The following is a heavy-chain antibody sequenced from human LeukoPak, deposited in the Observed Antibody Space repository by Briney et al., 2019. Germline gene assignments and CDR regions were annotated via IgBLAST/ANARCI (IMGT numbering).Heavy chain of an antibody. CDR1: GFTFSSYG. CDR2: ISYDGSNK. V-gene: IGHV3-30*18. CDR3: TKDLTGPLDY. Sequence: PGGSLRLSCAASGFTFSSYGMHWVRQAPGKGLEWVAVISYDGSNKYYADSVKGRFTISRDNSKNTLYLQMSSLRADDTAVYYCTKDLTGPLDYWGQGTLVTVSS. J-gene: IGHJ4*02. D-gene: IGHD3-9*01.